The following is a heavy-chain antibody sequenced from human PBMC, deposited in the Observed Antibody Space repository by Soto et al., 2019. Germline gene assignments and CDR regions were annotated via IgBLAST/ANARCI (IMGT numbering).Heavy chain of an antibody. D-gene: IGHD3-10*01. J-gene: IGHJ4*02. V-gene: IGHV3-9*01. Sequence: VQVVASGGGLVQPGRSLRLSCAVSGFRFEQYVMHWVRQAPGKGLECVSTVSPTGDTVAYADSVEGRFTVSRDNAKHSLYLQITSLKGDDTALYYCLKDAPNGSIDDWGQGTLVTVSS. CDR1: GFRFEQYV. CDR2: VSPTGDTV. CDR3: LKDAPNGSIDD.